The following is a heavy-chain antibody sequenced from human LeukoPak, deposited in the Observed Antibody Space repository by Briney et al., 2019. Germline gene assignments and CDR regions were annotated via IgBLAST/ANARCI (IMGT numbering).Heavy chain of an antibody. CDR3: ARGTRITMFGVVIPTYYYYMDV. V-gene: IGHV1-69*06. J-gene: IGHJ6*03. D-gene: IGHD3-3*01. Sequence: ASVKVSCKASGGTFSSYAISWVRQAPGQGLEWMGGIIPIFGTANYAQKFQGRVTITADKSTSTAYMELSSLRSEDTAVYYCARGTRITMFGVVIPTYYYYMDVWGKGTTVTVSS. CDR1: GGTFSSYA. CDR2: IIPIFGTA.